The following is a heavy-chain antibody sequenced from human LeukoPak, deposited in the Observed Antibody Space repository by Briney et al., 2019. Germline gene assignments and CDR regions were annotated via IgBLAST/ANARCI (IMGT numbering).Heavy chain of an antibody. J-gene: IGHJ6*02. V-gene: IGHV1-46*01. CDR3: AREFMGLEPTYYYYGMDV. CDR2: INPSGGST. Sequence: ASVKVSCKASGYTFTSYYMHWVRQAPGQGLEWMGIINPSGGSTSYAQKFQGRVTMTRDTSISTAYMELSRLRSDDTAVYYCAREFMGLEPTYYYYGMDVWGQGTTVTVSS. D-gene: IGHD1-1*01. CDR1: GYTFTSYY.